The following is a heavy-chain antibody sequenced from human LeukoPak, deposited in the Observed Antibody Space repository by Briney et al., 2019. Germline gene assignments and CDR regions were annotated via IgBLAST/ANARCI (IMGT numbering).Heavy chain of an antibody. J-gene: IGHJ4*02. CDR3: ARLKDYFDY. CDR2: IYYSGST. CDR1: GGSISSRNW. Sequence: SETLSLTCAVSGGSISSRNWWSWVRQPPGQGLEWIGSIYYSGSTYYNPSLKSRVTISVDTSKNQFSLKLSSVTAADTAVYYCARLKDYFDYWGQGTLVTVSS. V-gene: IGHV4-39*01.